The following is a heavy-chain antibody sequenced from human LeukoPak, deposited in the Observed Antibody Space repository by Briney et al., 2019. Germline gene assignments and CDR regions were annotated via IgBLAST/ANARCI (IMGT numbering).Heavy chain of an antibody. D-gene: IGHD2-2*01. V-gene: IGHV3-11*06. J-gene: IGHJ4*02. CDR3: ARGCGTSCYAFDY. Sequence: GGSLRLSCAASGFTFSDYYMSWIRQAPGKGLEWVSSISSSSSYIYYADSVKGRFTISRDNAKNSLYLQMNSLRAEDTAVYYCARGCGTSCYAFDYWGQGTLVTVSS. CDR2: ISSSSSYI. CDR1: GFTFSDYY.